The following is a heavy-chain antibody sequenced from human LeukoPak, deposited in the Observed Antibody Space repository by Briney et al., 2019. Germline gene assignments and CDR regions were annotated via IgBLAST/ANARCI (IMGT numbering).Heavy chain of an antibody. CDR2: INHSGST. Sequence: SETLSLTCAVYGGSFSGYYWSWIRQPPGKGLEWIGEINHSGSTNYDPSLKSRVTISVDTSKNQFSLKLSSVTAADTAVYYCATRAQYCSSTSCYSSGYYFDYWGQGTLVTVSS. J-gene: IGHJ4*02. D-gene: IGHD2-2*01. V-gene: IGHV4-34*01. CDR1: GGSFSGYY. CDR3: ATRAQYCSSTSCYSSGYYFDY.